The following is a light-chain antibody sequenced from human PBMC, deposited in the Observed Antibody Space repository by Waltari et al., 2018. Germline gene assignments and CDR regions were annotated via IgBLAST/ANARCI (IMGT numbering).Light chain of an antibody. V-gene: IGLV2-23*02. J-gene: IGLJ3*02. Sequence: QSALTLPASVSGSPGQSISISCTGTSNDIGSYNRVSWYQHHPGKAPKLLIYEVNKRPSGVSGLFAGSKSGNTASLTISGLQAEDEGDYYCCSYRGGHSWVFGGGAKLTVL. CDR3: CSYRGGHSWV. CDR2: EVN. CDR1: SNDIGSYNR.